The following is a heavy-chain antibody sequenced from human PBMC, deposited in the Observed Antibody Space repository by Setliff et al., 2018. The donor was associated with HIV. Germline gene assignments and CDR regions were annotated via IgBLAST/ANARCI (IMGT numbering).Heavy chain of an antibody. J-gene: IGHJ5*02. CDR2: VHTNVRT. D-gene: IGHD2-15*01. Sequence: PSETLSLTCTVSGAAVASGDSYWSWIRLPAGKGPQWIGHVHTNVRTNYYPSLNSRVTISADISKNEFSLKLKSVTAADTAVYYCARDLLDGTTVGVVVVTAPSWFDPWGQGTLVTVSS. CDR1: GAAVASGDSY. V-gene: IGHV4-61*09. CDR3: ARDLLDGTTVGVVVVTAPSWFDP.